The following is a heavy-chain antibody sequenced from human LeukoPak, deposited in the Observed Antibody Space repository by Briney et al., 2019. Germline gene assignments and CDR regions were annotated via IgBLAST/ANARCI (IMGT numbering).Heavy chain of an antibody. D-gene: IGHD3-3*01. CDR3: TPEKAIFGVVIGGFDY. V-gene: IGHV3-15*01. Sequence: GGSLRLSCAASGFTFSNAWMSWVRQAPGKGLEWVGRIKSKTDGGTTDYAAPVKGRFTISRDDSRNTLYLQMNSLKTEDTAVYYCTPEKAIFGVVIGGFDYWGRGTRVTVSS. CDR2: IKSKTDGGTT. J-gene: IGHJ4*02. CDR1: GFTFSNAW.